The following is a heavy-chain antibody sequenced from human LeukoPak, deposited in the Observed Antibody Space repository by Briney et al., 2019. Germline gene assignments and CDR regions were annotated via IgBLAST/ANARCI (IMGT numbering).Heavy chain of an antibody. CDR3: ARDPLLSCWFYFDY. D-gene: IGHD6-19*01. J-gene: IGHJ4*02. CDR1: GYTFTGYY. CDR2: INPNSGGT. V-gene: IGHV1-2*02. Sequence: ASVKVSCKASGYTFTGYYMQWVRQAPGQGGEGMGWINPNSGGTNYEKKMKGRVTMSRETEMSRAYMEMRGLRYRDTAVYDSARDPLLSCWFYFDYWGQGTLVTVSS.